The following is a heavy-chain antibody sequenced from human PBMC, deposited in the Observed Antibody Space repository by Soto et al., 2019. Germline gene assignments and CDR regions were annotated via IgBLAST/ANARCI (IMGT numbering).Heavy chain of an antibody. V-gene: IGHV2-5*02. J-gene: IGHJ4*02. Sequence: SGPTLVNPTQTLTLTCTFSGFSLSTSGVGVGWIRQPPGKALEWLALIYWDDDKRYSPSLKSRLTITKDTSKNQVVLTMTNMDPVDTATYYCAHRKNAITVAVEAAFYFDYWGQGTLVTVSS. D-gene: IGHD6-19*01. CDR1: GFSLSTSGVG. CDR3: AHRKNAITVAVEAAFYFDY. CDR2: IYWDDDK.